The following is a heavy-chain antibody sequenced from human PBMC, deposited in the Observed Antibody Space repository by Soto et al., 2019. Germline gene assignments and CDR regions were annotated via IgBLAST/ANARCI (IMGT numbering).Heavy chain of an antibody. CDR3: ARVLYYDFWSCPYYYYYGMDV. CDR1: GYTFTSYG. V-gene: IGHV1-18*04. Sequence: ASVKVSCKASGYTFTSYGISWVRQAPGQGLEWMGWISAYNGNTNYAQKLQGRVTMTTDTSTSTAYMELRSLRSDDTAVYYCARVLYYDFWSCPYYYYYGMDVWGQGTTVTVSS. D-gene: IGHD3-3*01. CDR2: ISAYNGNT. J-gene: IGHJ6*02.